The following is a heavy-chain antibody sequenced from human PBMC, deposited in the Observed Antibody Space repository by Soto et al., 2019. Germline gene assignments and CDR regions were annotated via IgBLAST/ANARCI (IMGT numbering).Heavy chain of an antibody. CDR3: ASYGSSSWHSFDY. Sequence: GGSLRLSCAVSGFSVRSNYMSWVRQAPGKGLEWVSVLYAGDRTYYADSVKGRFTISRDNSKNTLYLQMNSLRAEDTAVYYCASYGSSSWHSFDYWGQGTLVTVSS. CDR2: LYAGDRT. J-gene: IGHJ4*02. V-gene: IGHV3-53*01. D-gene: IGHD6-13*01. CDR1: GFSVRSNY.